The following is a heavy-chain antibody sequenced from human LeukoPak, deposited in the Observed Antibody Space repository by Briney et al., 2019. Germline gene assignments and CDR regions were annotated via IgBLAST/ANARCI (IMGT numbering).Heavy chain of an antibody. V-gene: IGHV4-34*01. J-gene: IGHJ4*02. D-gene: IGHD5-18*01. CDR3: ASGYSYGYNALDY. Sequence: KPSETLSLTCAVYAGSFSGYYWNWIRQPPGKGLEWIGEINHGGRTNYNPSLTSRVTISVDTSKNQFSLKLSSVTAADTAVYYCASGYSYGYNALDYWGQGNLVTVSS. CDR2: INHGGRT. CDR1: AGSFSGYY.